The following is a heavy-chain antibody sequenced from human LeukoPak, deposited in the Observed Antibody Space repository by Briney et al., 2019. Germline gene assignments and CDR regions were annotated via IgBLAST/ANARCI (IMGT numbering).Heavy chain of an antibody. CDR1: GGSISSSSYY. CDR3: ARESIFGVVTVDY. D-gene: IGHD3-3*01. V-gene: IGHV4-39*07. Sequence: SETLSLTCTVSGGSISSSSYYRGWIRQPPGKGLEWIGSIYYSGSTYYNPSLKSRVTISVDTSKNQFSLKLSSVTAADTAVYYCARESIFGVVTVDYWGQGTLVTVSS. CDR2: IYYSGST. J-gene: IGHJ4*02.